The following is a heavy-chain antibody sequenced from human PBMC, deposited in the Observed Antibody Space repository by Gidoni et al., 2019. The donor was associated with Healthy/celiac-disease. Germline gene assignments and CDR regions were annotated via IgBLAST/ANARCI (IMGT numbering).Heavy chain of an antibody. CDR2: FYPGDSDT. J-gene: IGHJ4*02. V-gene: IGHV5-51*01. CDR1: GYSLTRYW. Sequence: EVQLVQSGAEVKTPGESLKISCKGSGYSLTRYWIGWVRQMPGKGLEWMGIFYPGDSDTRYSPSFQGQVTISADKSISTAYLQWSSLKASDTAMYYCARRDDGQGWGSYLAYWGQGTLVTVSS. D-gene: IGHD3-16*02. CDR3: ARRDDGQGWGSYLAY.